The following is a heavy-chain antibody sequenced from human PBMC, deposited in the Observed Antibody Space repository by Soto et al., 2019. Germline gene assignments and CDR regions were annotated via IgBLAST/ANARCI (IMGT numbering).Heavy chain of an antibody. Sequence: SETLSLTCTVSGTSINSYYWSWIRQPPGKGLEWIGYIFYSGSTNYNPSLKSRVTVSVDTSKNQFSLKLSSVTAADTAVYYCARDRYYDNRGRYYYYYGMDVWGQGTTVTVSS. CDR1: GTSINSYY. CDR2: IFYSGST. V-gene: IGHV4-59*01. J-gene: IGHJ6*02. D-gene: IGHD3-22*01. CDR3: ARDRYYDNRGRYYYYYGMDV.